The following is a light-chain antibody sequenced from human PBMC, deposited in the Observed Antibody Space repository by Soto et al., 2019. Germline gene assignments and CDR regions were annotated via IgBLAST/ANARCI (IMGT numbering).Light chain of an antibody. CDR1: SSDVGAYNY. CDR2: DVS. J-gene: IGLJ1*01. V-gene: IGLV2-11*01. Sequence: QSALTQPRSVSGSPGQSVTISCTGTSSDVGAYNYVSWYQQHPGKAPKLMTYDVSKRPSGVPDRFSGSKSGNTASLTISGLQAEVEADYYCCPYPDNYSYVFGTGTKVTVL. CDR3: CPYPDNYSYV.